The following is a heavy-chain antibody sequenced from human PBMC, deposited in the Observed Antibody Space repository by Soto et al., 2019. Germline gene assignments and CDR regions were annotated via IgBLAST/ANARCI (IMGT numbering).Heavy chain of an antibody. CDR3: ARGVILNSSGWYGDGAFDI. CDR2: IYHSGTT. V-gene: IGHV4-38-2*01. CDR1: GDSISRGYY. J-gene: IGHJ3*02. Sequence: PSETLSLTCAVSGDSISRGYYWAWIRQPPGKGLEYIGSIYHSGTTYYNPSLMSRVTISVDTSKNQFSLNLRSVTAADSAVYYCARGVILNSSGWYGDGAFDIWGQGTMVTVSS. D-gene: IGHD6-19*01.